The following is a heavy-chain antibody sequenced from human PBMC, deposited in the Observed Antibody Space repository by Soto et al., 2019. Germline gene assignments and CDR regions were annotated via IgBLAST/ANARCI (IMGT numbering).Heavy chain of an antibody. CDR3: VRDPSSGYRSFDY. CDR1: GYIFTNYY. D-gene: IGHD3-22*01. J-gene: IGHJ4*02. Sequence: ASVKVSCTASGYIFTNYYIRWVRQAPGQGLEWMGIINLSADRTSYAQKFQGRFTVTMDTSTSTVYMELGSLRSEDTAVYYCVRDPSSGYRSFDYWGQGTLVTVSS. CDR2: INLSADRT. V-gene: IGHV1-46*03.